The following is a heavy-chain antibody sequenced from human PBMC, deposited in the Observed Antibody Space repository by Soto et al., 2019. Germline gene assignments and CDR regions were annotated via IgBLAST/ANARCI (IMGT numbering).Heavy chain of an antibody. CDR3: ARDDRAGYFQH. J-gene: IGHJ1*01. CDR2: ISSSSSNI. Sequence: EVQLVESGGGLVQPGGSLRLSCAASGFTFSSYSMNWVRQAPGKGLEWVSYISSSSSNIYYADSVKGRFTISRDNAKNSLYLQINRLRDEDTAVYYCARDDRAGYFQHWGQGTLVNVSS. CDR1: GFTFSSYS. V-gene: IGHV3-48*02.